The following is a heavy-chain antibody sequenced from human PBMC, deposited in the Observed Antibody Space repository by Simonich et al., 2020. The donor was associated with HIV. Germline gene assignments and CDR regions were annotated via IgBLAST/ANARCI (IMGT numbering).Heavy chain of an antibody. CDR3: ARGTQLPNWGYPPRHWFDS. D-gene: IGHD7-27*01. V-gene: IGHV4-34*12. Sequence: QVQLQQWGAGLLKPSEPLSLTCAVYGGYLSHYYWTWIRQPPGKGLEWIGGIIYGGGTNYNPSLQSRVTIAIDTDKNQVSLKLRSLTAADTALYYCARGTQLPNWGYPPRHWFDSWGQGTLVTVSS. CDR2: IIYGGGT. CDR1: GGYLSHYY. J-gene: IGHJ5*01.